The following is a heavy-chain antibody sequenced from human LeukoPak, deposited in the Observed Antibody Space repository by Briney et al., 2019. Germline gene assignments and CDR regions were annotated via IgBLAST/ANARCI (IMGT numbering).Heavy chain of an antibody. CDR2: ISWDGGST. V-gene: IGHV3-43*01. D-gene: IGHD1-26*01. CDR1: GFTFDDYT. Sequence: PGGSLRLSCAASGFTFDDYTMHWVRQAPGKGLEWVSLISWDGGSTYYADSVKGRFTISRDNSKNTLYLQMNSLRAEDTAVYYCAKVSGSGSDYWGQGTLVTVSS. J-gene: IGHJ4*02. CDR3: AKVSGSGSDY.